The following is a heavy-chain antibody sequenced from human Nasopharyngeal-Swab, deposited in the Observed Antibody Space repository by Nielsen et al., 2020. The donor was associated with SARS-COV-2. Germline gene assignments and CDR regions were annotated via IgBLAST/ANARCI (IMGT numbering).Heavy chain of an antibody. D-gene: IGHD3-22*01. CDR2: TIPVFGTP. V-gene: IGHV1-69*01. CDR3: ARLSYYYDSSGHDDPYFDY. J-gene: IGHJ4*02. Sequence: WVRQAPGQGLEWMGGTIPVFGTPIYAQKFQGRVTITADESTSTAYMELSSLRSEDTAVYYCARLSYYYDSSGHDDPYFDYWGQGTLVTVSS.